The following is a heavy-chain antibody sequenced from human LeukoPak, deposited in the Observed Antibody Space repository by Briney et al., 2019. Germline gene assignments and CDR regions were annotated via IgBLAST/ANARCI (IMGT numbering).Heavy chain of an antibody. J-gene: IGHJ6*03. CDR1: GFTFSTYS. V-gene: IGHV3-48*01. CDR3: ARRSEFGVLYYMDV. CDR2: ISGSSGTI. D-gene: IGHD3-16*01. Sequence: GGSLRLSCAASGFTFSTYSMNWVRQAPGKGLEWVSYISGSSGTIYYADSVKSRFTISRDNAKNSLYLQMNSLRAEDTAVYYCARRSEFGVLYYMDVWGKGTTVTVSS.